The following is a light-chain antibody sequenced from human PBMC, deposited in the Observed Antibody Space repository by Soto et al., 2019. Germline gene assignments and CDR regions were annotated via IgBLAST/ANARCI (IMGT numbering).Light chain of an antibody. Sequence: EIVLTQSPGTLSLSPGEIATLSCRASQSVGRNYLAWYQQKPGQAPRLFIYDTSTRATGISDRFSGSGSGTDCTLTISRLEPEDVAVYYCQQYGSSPWTLGQGTKVDIK. CDR3: QQYGSSPWT. CDR1: QSVGRNY. J-gene: IGKJ1*01. V-gene: IGKV3-20*01. CDR2: DTS.